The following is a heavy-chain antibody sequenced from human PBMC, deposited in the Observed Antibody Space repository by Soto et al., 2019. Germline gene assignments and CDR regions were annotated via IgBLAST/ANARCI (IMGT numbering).Heavy chain of an antibody. D-gene: IGHD6-13*01. CDR1: GGSISSGGYY. CDR2: IYYSGST. CDR3: ARTLRAIAAAKNDY. V-gene: IGHV4-31*03. Sequence: SETLSLTCTVSGGSISSGGYYWSWIRQHPGKGLEWIGYIYYSGSTYYNPSLKSRVTISVDTSKNQFSLKLSSVTAADTAVYYCARTLRAIAAAKNDYWGQGTLVTVSS. J-gene: IGHJ4*02.